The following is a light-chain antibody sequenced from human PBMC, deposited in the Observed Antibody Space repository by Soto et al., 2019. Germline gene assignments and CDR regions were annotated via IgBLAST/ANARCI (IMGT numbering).Light chain of an antibody. CDR2: EVT. Sequence: QSALTQPPSASGSPGQSVTISCTGTSSDVGGYNYVSWYLRYPGKAPKLMIYEVTKRPSGVPDRFSGAKSGNTASLTVSGLQAEDEADYYCSSYAGGKYVFGTGTKVTVL. CDR3: SSYAGGKYV. V-gene: IGLV2-8*01. J-gene: IGLJ1*01. CDR1: SSDVGGYNY.